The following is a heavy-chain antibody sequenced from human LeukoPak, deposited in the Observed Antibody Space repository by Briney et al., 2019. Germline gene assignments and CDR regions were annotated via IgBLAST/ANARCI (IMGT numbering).Heavy chain of an antibody. CDR2: ISYDGSNK. CDR1: GFTFSSYA. CDR3: ASLVYYDILTGYPNPSFDY. V-gene: IGHV3-30-3*01. J-gene: IGHJ4*02. D-gene: IGHD3-9*01. Sequence: PGRSLRLSCAASGFTFSSYAMPWVRQAPDKGLEWVAVISYDGSNKYYADSVKGRFTISRDNSKNTLYLQMNSLRAEDTAVYYCASLVYYDILTGYPNPSFDYWGQGTLVTVSS.